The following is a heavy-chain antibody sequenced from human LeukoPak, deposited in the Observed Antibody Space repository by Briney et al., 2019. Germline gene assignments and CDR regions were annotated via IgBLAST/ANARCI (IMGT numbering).Heavy chain of an antibody. D-gene: IGHD6-13*01. V-gene: IGHV3-30-3*01. Sequence: PGGSLRLSCAASGFTFSSYAMHWVRQAPGKGLEWVAVISYDGSNKYYADSVKGRFTISRDNSKNTLYLQMNSLRAEDTAVYYCARVPDSSSWEYYFDYWGQGTLVTVSS. CDR1: GFTFSSYA. CDR3: ARVPDSSSWEYYFDY. CDR2: ISYDGSNK. J-gene: IGHJ4*02.